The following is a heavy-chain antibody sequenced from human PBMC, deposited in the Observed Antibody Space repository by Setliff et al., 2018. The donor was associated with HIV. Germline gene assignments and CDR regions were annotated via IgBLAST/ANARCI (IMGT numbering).Heavy chain of an antibody. D-gene: IGHD3-10*01. J-gene: IGHJ6*02. CDR1: GYTFTSYY. CDR2: INPSGGST. Sequence: ASVKVSCQASGYTFTSYYMHWVRQAPGQGLEWMGIINPSGGSTSYAQKFQGRVTMTEDTSTDTAYMELSSLRSEDTAVYYCARYYGSGSYPYYYYYGMDVWGQGTTVTVSS. V-gene: IGHV1-46*01. CDR3: ARYYGSGSYPYYYYYGMDV.